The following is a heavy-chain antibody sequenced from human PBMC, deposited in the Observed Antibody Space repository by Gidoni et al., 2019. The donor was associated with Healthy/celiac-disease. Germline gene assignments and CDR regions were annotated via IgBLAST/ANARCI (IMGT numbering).Heavy chain of an antibody. D-gene: IGHD5-12*01. CDR3: ASHPSRDGYNSVLYYFDY. Sequence: QVQMVQSGAEVKKPGSSVKVSCKASGGTFSSYAISWVRQAPGQGLEWMVGIIPICGTANYAQKFQGRVTITADESTSTDYMELSSLRSEDTAVYYCASHPSRDGYNSVLYYFDYWGQGTLVTVSS. CDR1: GGTFSSYA. CDR2: IIPICGTA. V-gene: IGHV1-69*01. J-gene: IGHJ4*02.